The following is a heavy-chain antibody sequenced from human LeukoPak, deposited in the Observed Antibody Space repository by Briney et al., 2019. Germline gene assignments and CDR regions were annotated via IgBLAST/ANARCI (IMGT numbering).Heavy chain of an antibody. V-gene: IGHV4-34*01. D-gene: IGHD2-21*02. CDR2: INHSGST. Sequence: SETLSITCAVYGGSFSGYYWSWIRQPPGKGLEWIGEINHSGSTNYNPSLKSRVTISVDTSKNQFSLKLSSVTAADTAVYYCARKLAYCGGDCYDDYWGQGTLVTVSS. CDR1: GGSFSGYY. J-gene: IGHJ4*02. CDR3: ARKLAYCGGDCYDDY.